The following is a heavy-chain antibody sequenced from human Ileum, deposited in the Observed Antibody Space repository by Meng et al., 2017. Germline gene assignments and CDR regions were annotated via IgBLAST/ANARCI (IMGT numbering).Heavy chain of an antibody. CDR1: GASIRSGSG. Sequence: HEQTLESAPAPRQHSKPLSPPSAAFGASIRSGSGWGWGRLPPGKGLEWMWEMYLSGTTNYHPSLTSRVTLTMDTSKNQLSLKLSSVTAADTAVYYCARHLAVSGTRGFDSWGQGTLVTVSS. J-gene: IGHJ4*02. CDR2: MYLSGTT. V-gene: IGHV4-4*02. CDR3: ARHLAVSGTRGFDS. D-gene: IGHD6-19*01.